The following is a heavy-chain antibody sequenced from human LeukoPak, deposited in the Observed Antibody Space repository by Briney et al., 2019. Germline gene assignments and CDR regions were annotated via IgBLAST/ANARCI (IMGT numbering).Heavy chain of an antibody. J-gene: IGHJ5*02. CDR2: IYYSGST. V-gene: IGHV4-59*01. CDR1: GGSISSYY. D-gene: IGHD3-10*01. Sequence: SETLSLTCTVSGGSISSYYWSWIRQPPGKGLEWIGYIYYSGSTNYNPYLKSRVTISVDTSKNQFSLKLSSVTAADTAVYYCARDMVRGVMKTDNWFDPWGQGTLVTVSS. CDR3: ARDMVRGVMKTDNWFDP.